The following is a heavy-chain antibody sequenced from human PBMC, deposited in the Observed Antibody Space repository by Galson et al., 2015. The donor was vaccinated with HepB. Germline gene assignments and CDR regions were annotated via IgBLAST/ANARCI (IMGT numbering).Heavy chain of an antibody. J-gene: IGHJ3*02. CDR1: GFTVSSNY. CDR2: IYSGGST. CDR3: ARAIAAAGPTSYDAFDI. V-gene: IGHV3-66*01. Sequence: SLRLSCAASGFTVSSNYMSWVRQAPGKGLEWVSVIYSGGSTYYADSVKGRFTISRDNSKNTLYLQMNSLRAEDTAVYYCARAIAAAGPTSYDAFDIWGQGTMVTVPS. D-gene: IGHD6-13*01.